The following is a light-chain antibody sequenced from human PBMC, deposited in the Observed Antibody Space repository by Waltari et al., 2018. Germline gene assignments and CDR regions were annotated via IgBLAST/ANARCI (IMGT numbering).Light chain of an antibody. J-gene: IGLJ2*01. V-gene: IGLV7-46*01. Sequence: QAVVTQEPSLTVSPGGPVTPTCGSSPGAVTSGHYPYWFQQKSGQAPRTLISDTSNKHSWTPARFSGSLLGGKAALTLSGAQPEDEADYYCLLSYSGARVFGGGTKLTVL. CDR2: DTS. CDR1: PGAVTSGHY. CDR3: LLSYSGARV.